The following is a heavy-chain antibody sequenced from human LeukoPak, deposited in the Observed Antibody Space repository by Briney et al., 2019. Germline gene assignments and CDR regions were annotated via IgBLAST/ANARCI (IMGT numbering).Heavy chain of an antibody. CDR2: IDSSGTKT. CDR1: GFTFSSYT. D-gene: IGHD3-3*01. Sequence: GGSLRLSCAASGFTFSSYTMSWVRQAPGKGLAWVSGIDSSGTKTTYADSVKGRFPISRDNPRNTLYLQMNSLRAEDTAVYYCAKDETGFLNYFHYWGQGALVTVSS. CDR3: AKDETGFLNYFHY. J-gene: IGHJ4*02. V-gene: IGHV3-23*01.